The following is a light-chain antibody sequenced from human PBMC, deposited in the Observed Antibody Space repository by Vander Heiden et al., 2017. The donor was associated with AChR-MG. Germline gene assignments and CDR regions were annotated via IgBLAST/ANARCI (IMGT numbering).Light chain of an antibody. CDR2: WAY. CDR1: HDLLFASNSKNY. Sequence: DTVMTHSPDSLAVSRGESDTSNCRSSHDLLFASNSKNYLAWYQQKPGQSPKLLISWAYTRESGVPDRFGGGGSGTDFTLPIGHLQAEVAAIYYCQQYYSTHWTFGQGTKVEIK. CDR3: QQYYSTHWT. J-gene: IGKJ1*01. V-gene: IGKV4-1*01.